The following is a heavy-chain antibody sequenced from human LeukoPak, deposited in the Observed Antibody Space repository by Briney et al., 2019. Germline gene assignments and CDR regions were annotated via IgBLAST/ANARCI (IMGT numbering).Heavy chain of an antibody. CDR2: ISYDGSNK. Sequence: GGSLRLSCAASGFTFSSYGLHWVRQAPGKGLEWVAVISYDGSNKYYADSVKGRFTISRDNSKNTLYLQMNSLRAEDTAVYYCARESGSYATYFDYWGQGTLVTVSS. D-gene: IGHD1-26*01. CDR3: ARESGSYATYFDY. J-gene: IGHJ4*02. V-gene: IGHV3-30*03. CDR1: GFTFSSYG.